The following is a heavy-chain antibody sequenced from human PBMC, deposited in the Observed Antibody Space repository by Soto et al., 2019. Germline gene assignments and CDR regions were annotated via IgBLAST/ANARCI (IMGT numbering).Heavy chain of an antibody. CDR3: APHVSCSGGSCQYDAFAI. CDR1: EFTVSGHA. J-gene: IGHJ3*02. CDR2: ITADGGT. V-gene: IGHV3-23*01. Sequence: EVQVLESGGGLVQPGGSLRLSCEGSEFTVSGHAMTWIRQAPGKGPEWVSTITADGGTYYADSVKGRFAMSRDTSENTLYLQMNSLGAEDTADYYCAPHVSCSGGSCQYDAFAIRGQGTMVTVSS. D-gene: IGHD2-15*01.